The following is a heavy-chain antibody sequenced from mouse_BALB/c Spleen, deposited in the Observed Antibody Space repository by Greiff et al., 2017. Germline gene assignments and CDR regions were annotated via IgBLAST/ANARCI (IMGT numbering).Heavy chain of an antibody. D-gene: IGHD2-1*01. Sequence: VQLVESGPGLVAPSQSLSITCTVSGFSLTSYGVHWVRQPPGKGLEWLGVIWAGGSTNYNSALMSRLSISKDNSKSQVFLKMNSLQTDDTAMYYCARAGGGNPWYFDVWGAGTTVTVAS. CDR1: GFSLTSYG. CDR3: ARAGGGNPWYFDV. V-gene: IGHV2-9*02. CDR2: IWAGGST. J-gene: IGHJ1*01.